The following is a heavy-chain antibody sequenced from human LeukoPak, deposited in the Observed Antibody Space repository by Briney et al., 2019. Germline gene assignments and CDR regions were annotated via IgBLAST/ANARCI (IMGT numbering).Heavy chain of an antibody. V-gene: IGHV3-23*01. D-gene: IGHD1-26*01. CDR3: AKVPYSGSYYEKAEGYYFDY. J-gene: IGHJ4*02. Sequence: YPGGSLRLSCAASGFTFSNYAMSWVRQAPGKGLEWVSAISGSGGSTYYADSVRGRFTISRDNSKNTLYLQMNSLRAEDTAVYYCAKVPYSGSYYEKAEGYYFDYWGQGTLVTVSS. CDR1: GFTFSNYA. CDR2: ISGSGGST.